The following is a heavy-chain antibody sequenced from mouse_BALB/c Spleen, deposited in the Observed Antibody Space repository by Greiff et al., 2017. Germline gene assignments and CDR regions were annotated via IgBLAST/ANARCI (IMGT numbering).Heavy chain of an antibody. Sequence: DVQLQESGPGLVKPSQSLSLTCSVTGYSITSGYYWNWIRQFPGNKLEWMGYISYDGSNNYNPSLKNRISITRDTSKNQFFLKLNSVTTEDTATYYCARFTTATRGWYFDVWGAGTTVTVSS. CDR2: ISYDGSN. CDR3: ARFTTATRGWYFDV. CDR1: GYSITSGYY. J-gene: IGHJ1*01. V-gene: IGHV3-6*02. D-gene: IGHD1-2*01.